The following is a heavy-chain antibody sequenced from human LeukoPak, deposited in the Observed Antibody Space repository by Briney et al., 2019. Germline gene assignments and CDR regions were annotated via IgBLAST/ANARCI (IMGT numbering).Heavy chain of an antibody. J-gene: IGHJ4*02. V-gene: IGHV4-30-2*01. D-gene: IGHD4-11*01. CDR3: ARATTVTTGFDY. CDR1: GGSISSGGYS. Sequence: SETLSLTCAVSGGSISSGGYSWSWIRQPPGKGLEWIGYIYHSGSTYYDPSLKSRVTISVDRSKNQLSLKLSSVTAADTAVYYCARATTVTTGFDYWGQGTLVTVSS. CDR2: IYHSGST.